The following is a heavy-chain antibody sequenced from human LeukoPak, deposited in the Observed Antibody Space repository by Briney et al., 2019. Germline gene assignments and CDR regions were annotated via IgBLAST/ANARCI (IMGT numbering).Heavy chain of an antibody. D-gene: IGHD3-10*01. CDR2: ISAYNGDT. V-gene: IGHV1-18*01. CDR1: GYTFTSYG. Sequence: ASVKVSRKASGYTFTSYGLNWVRQAPGQGLERMGWISAYNGDTNYAQKPQGRVTMTTDTSTSTAYMELRSLRSDDTAVYYCARGGYYGSGSFPDYWGQGTLVTVSS. CDR3: ARGGYYGSGSFPDY. J-gene: IGHJ4*02.